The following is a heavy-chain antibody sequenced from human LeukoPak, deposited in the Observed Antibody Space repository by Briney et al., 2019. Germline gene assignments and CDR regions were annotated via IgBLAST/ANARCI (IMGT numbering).Heavy chain of an antibody. CDR3: ARFGYSHGYGWGGGYYYYYMDV. V-gene: IGHV3-7*01. CDR1: GFTFSNYW. J-gene: IGHJ6*03. D-gene: IGHD5-18*01. CDR2: IQQDGSEK. Sequence: PGGSLRLSCVASGFTFSNYWMTWVRQAPGKGLEWVANIQQDGSEKYYVDSVKGRFTIFRDNAKNSVYLQMNSLRAEDTAVYYCARFGYSHGYGWGGGYYYYYMDVWGKGTTVTVSS.